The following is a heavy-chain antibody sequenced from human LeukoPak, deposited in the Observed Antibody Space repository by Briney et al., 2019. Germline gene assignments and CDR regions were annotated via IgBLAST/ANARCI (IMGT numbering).Heavy chain of an antibody. CDR3: ARDTYSRWQTDY. D-gene: IGHD4-23*01. CDR1: GFTFTSYG. V-gene: IGHV3-30*03. Sequence: GGSLRLSCAASGFTFTSYGMHWVRQAPGKGLEWVALITYDGYYKYYSDSVKGRFTISSDTSKNTLYLQMNSLRAEDTAVYYCARDTYSRWQTDYWGQGTLVTVSS. J-gene: IGHJ4*02. CDR2: ITYDGYYK.